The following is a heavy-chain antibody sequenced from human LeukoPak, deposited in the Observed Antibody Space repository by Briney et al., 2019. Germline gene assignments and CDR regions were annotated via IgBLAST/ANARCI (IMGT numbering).Heavy chain of an antibody. CDR1: GYSITGYW. CDR2: IYPGDSDT. D-gene: IGHD1-26*01. V-gene: IGHV5-51*01. Sequence: GESLKISCTCSGYSITGYWIGWVRQMPGKGLEWMGFIYPGDSDTRYSPSFQGQVTISADKSVSTAYLQWSSLKASDTAMYYCARRRGRYSGDAFDIWGQGTMVTVSS. CDR3: ARRRGRYSGDAFDI. J-gene: IGHJ3*02.